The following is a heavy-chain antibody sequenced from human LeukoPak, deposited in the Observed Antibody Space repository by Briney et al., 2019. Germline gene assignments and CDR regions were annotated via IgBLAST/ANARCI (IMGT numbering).Heavy chain of an antibody. CDR1: GFTFSSYE. D-gene: IGHD1-26*01. J-gene: IGHJ4*02. V-gene: IGHV3-21*01. CDR2: ISSSSSYI. Sequence: GGSLRLSCAASGFTFSSYEMNWVRQAPGQGLEWVSSISSSSSYIYYADSVKGRFTISRDNAKNSLYLQMNSLRAEDTAVYYCARVQIVGATYDYWGQGTLVTVSS. CDR3: ARVQIVGATYDY.